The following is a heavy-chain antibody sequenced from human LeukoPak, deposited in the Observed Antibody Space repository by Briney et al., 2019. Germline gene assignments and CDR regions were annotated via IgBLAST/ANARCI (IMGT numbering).Heavy chain of an antibody. CDR3: ARNLQTLAARNELIWSNWIDP. Sequence: GGSLRLSCAASGFTFNHFAMRWVRQAPGKGLEWVAVISYDGNNKYHADSVKGRLTISRDNSKNTLYLQMNSPRGDDTAMYYCARNLQTLAARNELIWSNWIDPWGQGTRVTVSS. D-gene: IGHD6-6*01. J-gene: IGHJ5*02. CDR2: ISYDGNNK. V-gene: IGHV3-30-3*01. CDR1: GFTFNHFA.